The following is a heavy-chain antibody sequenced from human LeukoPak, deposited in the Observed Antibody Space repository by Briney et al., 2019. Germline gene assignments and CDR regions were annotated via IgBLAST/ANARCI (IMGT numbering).Heavy chain of an antibody. Sequence: SETLSLTCTVSGGSISSYYWSWIRQPPGKGLEWIGYIYYSGSTNYNPFLKSRVTISVDTSKNQFSLKLSSVTAADTAVYYCASSFGNYYDSSGYFDYWGQGTLVTVSS. J-gene: IGHJ4*02. CDR1: GGSISSYY. D-gene: IGHD3-22*01. CDR2: IYYSGST. CDR3: ASSFGNYYDSSGYFDY. V-gene: IGHV4-59*01.